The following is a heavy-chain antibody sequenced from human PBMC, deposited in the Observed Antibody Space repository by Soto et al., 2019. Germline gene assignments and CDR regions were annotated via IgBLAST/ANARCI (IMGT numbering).Heavy chain of an antibody. CDR2: ISWNSGSI. J-gene: IGHJ6*02. CDR1: GFTFDDYA. D-gene: IGHD3-10*01. Sequence: EVQLVESGGGLVQPGRSLRLSCAASGFTFDDYAMHWVRQAPGKGLEWVSGISWNSGSIGYADSVKGRFTISRDNAKNSLYLQMNSLRAEDTALYYCAKGRSGYYYYYGMDVWGQGTTVTVSS. CDR3: AKGRSGYYYYYGMDV. V-gene: IGHV3-9*01.